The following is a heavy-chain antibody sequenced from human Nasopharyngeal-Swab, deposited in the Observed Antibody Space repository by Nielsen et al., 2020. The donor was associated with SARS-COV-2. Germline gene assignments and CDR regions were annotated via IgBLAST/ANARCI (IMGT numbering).Heavy chain of an antibody. Sequence: GESLKISCAASGFTFRSYDMHWVRQATGKGLEWVSGIGTAGDTYYPGSVKGRFTISRENAKNSLYLQMNSLRAGDTAVYYCAKWMYSGSSSMVVYYGMDVWGQGTTVTVSS. CDR2: IGTAGDT. CDR1: GFTFRSYD. CDR3: AKWMYSGSSSMVVYYGMDV. V-gene: IGHV3-13*01. J-gene: IGHJ6*02. D-gene: IGHD1-26*01.